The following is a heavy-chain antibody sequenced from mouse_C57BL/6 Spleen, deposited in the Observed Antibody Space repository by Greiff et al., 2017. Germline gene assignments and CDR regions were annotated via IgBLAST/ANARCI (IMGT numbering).Heavy chain of an antibody. CDR3: ADYYGSSPAWFAY. Sequence: QVQLQQSGAELARPGASVTLSCKASGYTFTSYGISWVKQRTGQGLEWIGEIYPRSGNTYYNEKFKGKATLTAYKSASTAYMELRSLASEDAAVYFWADYYGSSPAWFAYWGQGTLVTVSA. CDR2: IYPRSGNT. D-gene: IGHD1-1*01. J-gene: IGHJ3*01. CDR1: GYTFTSYG. V-gene: IGHV1-81*01.